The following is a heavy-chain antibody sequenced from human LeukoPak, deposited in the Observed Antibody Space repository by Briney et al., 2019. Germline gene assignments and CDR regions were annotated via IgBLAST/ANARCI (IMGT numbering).Heavy chain of an antibody. CDR3: ARDRSGGNFDY. V-gene: IGHV3-48*03. J-gene: IGHJ4*02. D-gene: IGHD4-23*01. CDR2: ISSSGGTK. Sequence: GGSLRLSCAASGFTFSSYEMNWVRQAPGKGLEWVSYISSSGGTKYYADSVKGRFTISRDNAKKSLFLQMNSLRAEDTAVYYCARDRSGGNFDYWGQGTLVSVSS. CDR1: GFTFSSYE.